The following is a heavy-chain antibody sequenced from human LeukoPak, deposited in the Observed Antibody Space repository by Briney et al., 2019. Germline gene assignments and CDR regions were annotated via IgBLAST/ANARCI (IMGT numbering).Heavy chain of an antibody. CDR1: GFTFSSYW. J-gene: IGHJ4*02. Sequence: GGSLRLSCAASGFTFSSYWMSWVRQAPGKGLECVTNIKRGGSEKYYVDSVKGRFTISRDKSKNTMYLQMSRLRAEDTAVYYCEKGPDKAMVIDYWGQGTLVTASS. CDR2: IKRGGSEK. V-gene: IGHV3-7*02. D-gene: IGHD5-18*01. CDR3: EKGPDKAMVIDY.